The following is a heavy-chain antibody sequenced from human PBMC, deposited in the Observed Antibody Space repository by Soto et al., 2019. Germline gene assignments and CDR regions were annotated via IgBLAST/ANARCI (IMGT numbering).Heavy chain of an antibody. V-gene: IGHV4-4*07. CDR1: SGSINSFY. CDR2: IHSSGTT. CDR3: ARDRIVGSSYSDS. J-gene: IGHJ4*02. D-gene: IGHD1-26*01. Sequence: SETLSLTCPVSSGSINSFYWTWIRQPAGKGLEWIGRIHSSGTTNYNPSLKSRVNMSVDTAKKQFSLKLTSVTAADTAVYYCARDRIVGSSYSDSWGQGILVNVSP.